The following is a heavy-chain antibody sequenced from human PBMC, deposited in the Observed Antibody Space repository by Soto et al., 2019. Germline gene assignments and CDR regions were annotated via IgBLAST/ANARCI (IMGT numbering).Heavy chain of an antibody. Sequence: GGSLRLSCAVSGFIVRSYYMSWVRQAPGKGLEWVSVLHTDGSTHYADSVKDRFTISRDDSKSTLYLQMNSLRAEDTAVYYCTRARIPGSSWLVYYFDSWGQGAQVTVSS. CDR2: LHTDGST. V-gene: IGHV3-66*01. J-gene: IGHJ4*02. D-gene: IGHD6-13*01. CDR1: GFIVRSYY. CDR3: TRARIPGSSWLVYYFDS.